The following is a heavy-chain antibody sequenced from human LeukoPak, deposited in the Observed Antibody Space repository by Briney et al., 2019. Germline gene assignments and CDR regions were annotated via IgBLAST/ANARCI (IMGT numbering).Heavy chain of an antibody. D-gene: IGHD2-21*01. CDR3: ARVVVSATSYFDY. CDR2: IYYGGST. J-gene: IGHJ4*02. Sequence: SETLSLTCSVSGGSISSYYWSWIRQPPGKGLEWIGYIYYGGSTKYNPSLKSRVTISVDTSKNQFTLKLSSVTAADTAVYYCARVVVSATSYFDYWGQGTLVTVSS. V-gene: IGHV4-59*12. CDR1: GGSISSYY.